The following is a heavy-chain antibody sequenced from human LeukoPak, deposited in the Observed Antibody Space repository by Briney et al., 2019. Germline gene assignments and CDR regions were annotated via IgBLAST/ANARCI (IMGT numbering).Heavy chain of an antibody. CDR1: GYTFTSYY. Sequence: ASVKVSCKAYGYTFTSYYMHWVRQAPGQGLEWMGITNPSGGSTSYAQKFQGRVTMNRDTSTSTVYMELSSVRYEYTGVYYGANGLSSLQLPHFDNWGQGTLVTVSS. CDR2: TNPSGGST. D-gene: IGHD2-2*01. CDR3: ANGLSSLQLPHFDN. V-gene: IGHV1-46*03. J-gene: IGHJ4*01.